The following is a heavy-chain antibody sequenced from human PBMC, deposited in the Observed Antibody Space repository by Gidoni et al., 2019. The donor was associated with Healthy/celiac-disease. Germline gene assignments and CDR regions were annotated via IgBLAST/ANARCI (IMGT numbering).Heavy chain of an antibody. J-gene: IGHJ5*02. CDR3: TTDEDRWFDP. CDR1: GFPFSNAW. CDR2: IKSKTDGGTT. V-gene: IGHV3-15*01. D-gene: IGHD2-15*01. Sequence: EVQLVESVGGLVKPGGSLRLSCGASGFPFSNAWMSWVRQDPGKVMEWVGRIKSKTDGGTTDYAAPVKGRFTISRDDSKNTLYLQMNSLKTEDTAVYYCTTDEDRWFDPWGQGTLVTVSS.